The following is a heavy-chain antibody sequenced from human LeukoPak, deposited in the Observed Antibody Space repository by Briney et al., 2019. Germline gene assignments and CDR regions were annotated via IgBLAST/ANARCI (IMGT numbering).Heavy chain of an antibody. CDR3: ARESLGFDY. D-gene: IGHD1-26*01. V-gene: IGHV3-9*01. J-gene: IGHJ4*02. CDR1: GFTFDDYA. CDR2: ISWNSGSI. Sequence: PGGSLRLSCAASGFTFDDYAMHWVRQAPGKGLEWVSGISWNSGSIGYADSVKGRFTISRDNAKNSLYLQMNSLRAEDTAVYYCARESLGFDYWGQGTLVTVSS.